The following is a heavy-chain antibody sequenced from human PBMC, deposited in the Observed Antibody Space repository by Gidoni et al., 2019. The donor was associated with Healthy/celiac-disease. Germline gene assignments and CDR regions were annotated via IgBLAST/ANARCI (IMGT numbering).Heavy chain of an antibody. CDR1: GFNFSSYA. Sequence: EVQLLESGGGLVQPGGSLRLSCAASGFNFSSYAMSWVRQAPGKGLEWVSAISGSGGSTYYADSVKCRFTISRDNSKNTLYLQMNSLRAEDTAVYYCAKLVAATPKSDFDYWGQGTLVTVSS. CDR3: AKLVAATPKSDFDY. J-gene: IGHJ4*02. V-gene: IGHV3-23*01. D-gene: IGHD2-15*01. CDR2: ISGSGGST.